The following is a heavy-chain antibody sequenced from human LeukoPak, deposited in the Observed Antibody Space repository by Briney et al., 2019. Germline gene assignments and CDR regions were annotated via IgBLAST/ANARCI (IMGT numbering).Heavy chain of an antibody. CDR2: INHSGST. V-gene: IGHV4-34*01. Sequence: SETLSLTCTVSGGSISSYYWSWIRQPPGKGLEWIGEINHSGSTNYNPSLKSQLTISVDTSKNQFSLKLNSVTAADTAVYFCARGMAAAYDYNWFDPWGQGALVTVSS. J-gene: IGHJ5*02. CDR1: GGSISSYY. CDR3: ARGMAAAYDYNWFDP. D-gene: IGHD5-12*01.